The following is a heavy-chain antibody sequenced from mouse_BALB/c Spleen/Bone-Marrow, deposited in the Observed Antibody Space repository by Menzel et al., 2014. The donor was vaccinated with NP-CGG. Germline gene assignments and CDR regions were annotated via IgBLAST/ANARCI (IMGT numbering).Heavy chain of an antibody. CDR1: GYTFSSYW. V-gene: IGHV1-9*01. D-gene: IGHD1-1*01. J-gene: IGHJ3*01. CDR3: ARAWVDDAWFAY. Sequence: QVQLKESGAELMKPGASVKISCKATGYTFSSYWIEWVKQRPGHGLEWIGEILPGSGSTNYNEKFKGKATFTADTSSNTAYMQLSSLTSEDSAVYYCARAWVDDAWFAYWGQGTLVTVSA. CDR2: ILPGSGST.